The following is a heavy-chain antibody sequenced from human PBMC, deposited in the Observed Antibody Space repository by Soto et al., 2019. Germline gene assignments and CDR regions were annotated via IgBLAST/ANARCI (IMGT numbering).Heavy chain of an antibody. J-gene: IGHJ4*02. D-gene: IGHD4-17*01. CDR3: ARTTAVPNTLRSRYYFDY. CDR1: GYSISSGYY. V-gene: IGHV4-61*01. CDR2: IYYSGTT. Sequence: SETLSLTCAVSGYSISSGYYWSWLRQSPGKGLEWIGYIYYSGTTNYNPSLKGRFTISVDTSKNQFSLRLNSVTAADTALYYCARTTAVPNTLRSRYYFDYWGQGMLVTAPQ.